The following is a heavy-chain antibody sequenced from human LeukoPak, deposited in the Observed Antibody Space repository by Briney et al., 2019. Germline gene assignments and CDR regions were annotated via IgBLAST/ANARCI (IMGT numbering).Heavy chain of an antibody. Sequence: GGSLRLSCAAPGFTFDDYAMHWVRQAPGKGLEWVSGISWNSGSIGYADSVKGRFTISRDNAKNSLYLQMNSLRAEDTALYYCAKGNYYDLPYYFDYWGQGTLVTVSS. D-gene: IGHD3-22*01. CDR3: AKGNYYDLPYYFDY. CDR2: ISWNSGSI. CDR1: GFTFDDYA. J-gene: IGHJ4*02. V-gene: IGHV3-9*01.